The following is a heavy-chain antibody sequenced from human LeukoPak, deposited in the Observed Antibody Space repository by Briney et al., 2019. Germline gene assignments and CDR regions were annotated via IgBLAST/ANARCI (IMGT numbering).Heavy chain of an antibody. CDR3: ARESIIAPAGTDFYYYGMDV. D-gene: IGHD6-13*01. J-gene: IGHJ6*02. V-gene: IGHV3-33*01. CDR1: GFTFNNYG. CDR2: IWYDGSNR. Sequence: PGESLRLSCAASGFTFNNYGMHWVRQAPGKGLEWVAVIWYDGSNRYYADSVKGRFTISRDNSKNTLYLQVNSLRADDTAVYYCARESIIAPAGTDFYYYGMDVWGQGTTVTVSS.